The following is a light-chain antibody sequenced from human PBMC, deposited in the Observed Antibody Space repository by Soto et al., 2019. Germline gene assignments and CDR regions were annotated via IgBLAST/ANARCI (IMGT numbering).Light chain of an antibody. Sequence: QSVLTQPPSASGTPGQRVTISCSGSTSNIGSNTVNWFQQLPGTAPELLIYSDYQRPSGVPDRFSGSRYGTSASLAISGLQSEDEADYYCATWDDSLKGVVFGGGTQLTVL. CDR1: TSNIGSNT. CDR2: SDY. J-gene: IGLJ2*01. V-gene: IGLV1-44*01. CDR3: ATWDDSLKGVV.